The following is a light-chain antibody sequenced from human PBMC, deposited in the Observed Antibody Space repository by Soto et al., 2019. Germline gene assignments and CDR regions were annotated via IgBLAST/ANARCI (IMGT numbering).Light chain of an antibody. Sequence: QTVVTQEPSFSVSPGGTVTLTCVLSSGSVSTNYYPSWHQPTPGQAPRTLIYSTNIRSSGVPDRFSGSILGNKAAHTIEGAQADDESDYYCVLYMTSGISVFGGGTQLTVL. CDR1: SGSVSTNYY. J-gene: IGLJ7*01. V-gene: IGLV8-61*01. CDR2: STN. CDR3: VLYMTSGISV.